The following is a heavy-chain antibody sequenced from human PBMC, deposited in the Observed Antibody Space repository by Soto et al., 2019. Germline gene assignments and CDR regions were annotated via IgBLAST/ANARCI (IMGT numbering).Heavy chain of an antibody. V-gene: IGHV3-33*01. D-gene: IGHD2-8*01. J-gene: IGHJ1*01. CDR3: ARDRSNTGEYFQD. Sequence: QVQLVESGGGVVQPGRSLRLSCAASGFIFTNCGMHWVRQAPGKGLEWVAVIWFDGSNKFYGDSVKGRFTISRDNSKNTVYLQMNSLRAEDTAVYYCARDRSNTGEYFQDWGQGTLVTVSS. CDR1: GFIFTNCG. CDR2: IWFDGSNK.